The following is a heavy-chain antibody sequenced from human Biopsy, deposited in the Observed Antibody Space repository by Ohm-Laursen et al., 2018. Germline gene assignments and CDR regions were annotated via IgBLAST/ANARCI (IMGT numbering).Heavy chain of an antibody. CDR1: GGSISSNNYY. Sequence: SETLSLTCTVSGGSISSNNYYWGWIRQPPGKGLEWIGSLSYSGNTYYNPSLKSRVTISVDTSKNQFSLKLSSVTAADTAVYYCARLGSGDYFPTFFDFWGQGALVTVSS. J-gene: IGHJ4*02. V-gene: IGHV4-39*07. D-gene: IGHD5-12*01. CDR3: ARLGSGDYFPTFFDF. CDR2: LSYSGNT.